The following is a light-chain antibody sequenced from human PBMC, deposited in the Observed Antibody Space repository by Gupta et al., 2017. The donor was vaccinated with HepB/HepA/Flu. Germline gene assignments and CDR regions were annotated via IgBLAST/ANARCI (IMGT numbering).Light chain of an antibody. CDR2: DAS. Sequence: EIVLTQSPPTLSLSPGERATLSCRASQSVSSYLAGYQQKPGQAPMLLIYDASNRATGIPARFSGSGSGTTFTLTISSLEPEDFAVYYCQQRSNWPLTFGGGTKVEIK. V-gene: IGKV3-11*01. CDR1: QSVSSY. CDR3: QQRSNWPLT. J-gene: IGKJ4*01.